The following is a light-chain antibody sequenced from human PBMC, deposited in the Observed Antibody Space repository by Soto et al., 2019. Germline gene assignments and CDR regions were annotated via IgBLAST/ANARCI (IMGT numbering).Light chain of an antibody. V-gene: IGLV2-14*01. CDR3: SSYTRSSTSYV. Sequence: QSVLTQPASVSGSPGQSITISCTGTSSDVGGYKYVSWYQQHPGKAPKLMIYEVSNRPSRVSNRFSGSKSGNTASLTISGLQAEDEADYYCSSYTRSSTSYVFGTGTKVTVL. CDR2: EVS. CDR1: SSDVGGYKY. J-gene: IGLJ1*01.